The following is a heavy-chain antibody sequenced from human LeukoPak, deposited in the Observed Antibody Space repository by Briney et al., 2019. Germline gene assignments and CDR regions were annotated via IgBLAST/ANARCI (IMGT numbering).Heavy chain of an antibody. CDR3: ARECSSTSCYDAFDI. D-gene: IGHD2-2*01. CDR2: IHYSGST. V-gene: IGHV4-59*01. Sequence: SETLSLTCTVSGGSISSYYWSWIRQPPGKGLEWIGYIHYSGSTNYNPSLKSRVTISVDTSKNQFSLKLSSVTAADTAVYYCARECSSTSCYDAFDIWGQGTMVTVSS. J-gene: IGHJ3*02. CDR1: GGSISSYY.